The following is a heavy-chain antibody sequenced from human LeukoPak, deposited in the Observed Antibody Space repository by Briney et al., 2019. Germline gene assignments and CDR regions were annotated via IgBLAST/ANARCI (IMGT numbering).Heavy chain of an antibody. J-gene: IGHJ4*02. CDR1: GFTFTSSA. D-gene: IGHD3-22*01. V-gene: IGHV1-58*02. CDR3: TAAPYDSRGTFDY. Sequence: ASVTDSCKASGFTFTSSAMQWVRQARGQRLEWIGWIVVGSGNTNYAQKFQERVTITRDMYTSTDYMELSSLRCEDTAVYYYTAAPYDSRGTFDYWGQGTLVSVSS. CDR2: IVVGSGNT.